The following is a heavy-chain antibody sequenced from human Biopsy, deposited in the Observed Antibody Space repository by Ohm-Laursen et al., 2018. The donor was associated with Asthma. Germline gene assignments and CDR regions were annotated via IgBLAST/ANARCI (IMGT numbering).Heavy chain of an antibody. J-gene: IGHJ6*02. Sequence: ASVKVSCKVSGYTFINNDINWVRQAAGQGLEWMGWMNPNSGNTGYAQKFHGRVTMTRDTSINTVYMELSSLRSDDTAVYYCAGSSKKGRPRLGFNLVPTDFYYSLDVWGQGTTVPVSS. V-gene: IGHV1-8*01. CDR1: GYTFINND. CDR3: AGSSKKGRPRLGFNLVPTDFYYSLDV. CDR2: MNPNSGNT. D-gene: IGHD3-10*01.